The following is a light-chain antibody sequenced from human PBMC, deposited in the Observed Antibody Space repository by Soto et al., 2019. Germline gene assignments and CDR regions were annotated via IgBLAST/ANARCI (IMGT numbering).Light chain of an antibody. J-gene: IGKJ3*01. CDR2: AAS. Sequence: EIVLTQSPGTLSLSPGERAILSCRASQTINNRYLAWYQQTPGRAPRLLIHAASSRAAGIPDRFSGSGSGTDFTLTINRLEPEDFAIYYCHHYDNSPPFPFGPGTPVDI. CDR3: HHYDNSPPFP. CDR1: QTINNRY. V-gene: IGKV3-20*01.